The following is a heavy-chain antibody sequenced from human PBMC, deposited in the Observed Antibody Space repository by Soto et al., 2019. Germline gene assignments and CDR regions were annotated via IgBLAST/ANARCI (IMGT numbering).Heavy chain of an antibody. CDR2: ISYDGSNK. CDR3: ARDAIRSGWSPAYFDY. D-gene: IGHD6-19*01. V-gene: IGHV3-30-3*01. Sequence: QVQLVESGGGVVQPGRSLRLSCAASGFTFSSYAMHWVRQAPGKGLEWVAVISYDGSNKYYADSVKGRFTISRDNSKNTLYLKMNSLRAEDTAVYYCARDAIRSGWSPAYFDYWGQGTLVTVSS. CDR1: GFTFSSYA. J-gene: IGHJ4*02.